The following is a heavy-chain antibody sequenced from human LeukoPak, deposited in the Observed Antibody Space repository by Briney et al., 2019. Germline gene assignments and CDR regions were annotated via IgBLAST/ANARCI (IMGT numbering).Heavy chain of an antibody. J-gene: IGHJ6*03. CDR1: GFTFSSYS. Sequence: GGSLRLSCAASGFTFSSYSMNWVRQAPGKGLEWVSAISGSGGSTYYADSVKGRFTISRDNSKNTLYLQMNSLRAEDTAVYYCATQHSSSWYYYYYMDVWGKGTTVTISS. D-gene: IGHD6-13*01. V-gene: IGHV3-23*01. CDR2: ISGSGGST. CDR3: ATQHSSSWYYYYYMDV.